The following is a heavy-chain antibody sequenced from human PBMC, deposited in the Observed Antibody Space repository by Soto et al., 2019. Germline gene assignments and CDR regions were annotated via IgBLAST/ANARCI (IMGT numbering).Heavy chain of an antibody. CDR2: IIPILGIA. D-gene: IGHD3-9*01. V-gene: IGHV1-69*02. CDR3: ATLFDLLTGYYSS. J-gene: IGHJ4*02. CDR1: GGTFSSYT. Sequence: QVQLVQSGAEVKKPGSSVKVSCKASGGTFSSYTISWVRQAPGQGLEWMGRIIPILGIANYAQKFQGRVTITADKSTSTAYMALSSLSSEDTAVYYCATLFDLLTGYYSSWGQRTLVTVSS.